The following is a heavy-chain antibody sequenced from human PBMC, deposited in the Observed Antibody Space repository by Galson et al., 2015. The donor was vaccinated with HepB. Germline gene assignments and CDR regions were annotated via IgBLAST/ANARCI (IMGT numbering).Heavy chain of an antibody. CDR2: IKEDGSEK. CDR3: ARVKRGEWYSFYYYGMDV. D-gene: IGHD3-10*01. Sequence: SLRLSCAASEFILSMYWMNWVRQAPGKGLEWVANIKEDGSEKNYVDSVKGRFTISRDNAKSSLYLQMNSLRAEDTAIYYCARVKRGEWYSFYYYGMDVWGQGNPGHRLL. V-gene: IGHV3-7*05. CDR1: EFILSMYW. J-gene: IGHJ6*02.